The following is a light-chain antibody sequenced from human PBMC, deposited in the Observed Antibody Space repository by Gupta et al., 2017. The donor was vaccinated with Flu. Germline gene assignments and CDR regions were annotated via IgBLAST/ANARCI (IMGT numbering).Light chain of an antibody. Sequence: SGSVANGYVQWYQQRPGRSPTSVIYEYSQRPSAVPDPFSGSIDSSSNSASLAIAGQKTEDEADYYCHSYDVTTVIFGGGTRLTVL. CDR2: EYS. J-gene: IGLJ2*01. V-gene: IGLV6-57*01. CDR3: HSYDVTTVI. CDR1: SGSVANGY.